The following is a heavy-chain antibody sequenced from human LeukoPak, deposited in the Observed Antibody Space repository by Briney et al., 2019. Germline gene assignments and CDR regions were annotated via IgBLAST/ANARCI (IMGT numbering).Heavy chain of an antibody. V-gene: IGHV1-8*01. CDR1: GYTFTSYD. CDR2: MNPNSGNT. J-gene: IGHJ6*03. D-gene: IGHD3-9*01. CDR3: ARAFARYFDWLLSADYYMDV. Sequence: EASVKVSCKASGYTFTSYDINWVQQATGRGLEWMGWMNPNSGNTGYAQKFQGRVTMTRNTSISTAYMELSSLRSEDTAVYYCARAFARYFDWLLSADYYMDVWGKGTTVTISS.